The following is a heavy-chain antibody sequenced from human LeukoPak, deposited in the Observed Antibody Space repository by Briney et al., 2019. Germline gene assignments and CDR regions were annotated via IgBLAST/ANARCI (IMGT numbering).Heavy chain of an antibody. CDR3: AKDMGSSGWYYFDY. D-gene: IGHD6-19*01. J-gene: IGHJ4*02. V-gene: IGHV3-9*03. Sequence: PGRSLRLSCAASGFTFDDYAMHWVRQAPGKGLEWVSGISWNSGSIGYADSVKGRFTISRDNAKNSLYLRMNSLRAEDMALYYCAKDMGSSGWYYFDYWGQGTLVTVSS. CDR1: GFTFDDYA. CDR2: ISWNSGSI.